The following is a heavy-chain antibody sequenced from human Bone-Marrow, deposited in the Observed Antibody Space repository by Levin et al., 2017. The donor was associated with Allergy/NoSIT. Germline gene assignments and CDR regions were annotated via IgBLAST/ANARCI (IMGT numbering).Heavy chain of an antibody. J-gene: IGHJ4*02. Sequence: SETLSLTCSVSGGSISSSTYSWGWLRQPPGKGLEWIGNVYYTGSTHYNPSLKSRVTISADTSKNQFSLKLSSVTAADTAVYYCARAPYYGPARPYQSDYWGQGTLVTVSS. CDR3: ARAPYYGPARPYQSDY. CDR1: GGSISSSTYS. V-gene: IGHV4-39*01. CDR2: VYYTGST. D-gene: IGHD3-10*01.